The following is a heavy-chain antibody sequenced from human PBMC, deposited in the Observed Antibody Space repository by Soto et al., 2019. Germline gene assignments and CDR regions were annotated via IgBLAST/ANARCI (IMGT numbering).Heavy chain of an antibody. CDR2: IDPSDSYT. D-gene: IGHD3-22*01. V-gene: IGHV5-10-1*01. CDR1: GYSFTSYW. Sequence: GESLKISCKGSGYSFTSYWISWVRQMPGKGLEWMGRIDPSDSYTNYSPSFQGHVTISADKSISTAYLQWSSLRASDTAMYYCATQIYDSDTGPNFQYYFESWGQGTPVTVSS. CDR3: ATQIYDSDTGPNFQYYFES. J-gene: IGHJ4*02.